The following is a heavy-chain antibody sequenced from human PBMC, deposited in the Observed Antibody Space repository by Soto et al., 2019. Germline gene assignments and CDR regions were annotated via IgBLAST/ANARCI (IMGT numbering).Heavy chain of an antibody. CDR3: ARDRRIAAAADFYFDS. D-gene: IGHD6-13*01. Sequence: EVQLVESGGGLVQPGGSLRLSCAASGFTFSAYSMNWVRQAPGKGLEWVSYMSSRTNTIYYADSVQGRFTISRDDAKNSLYVQMDSLRAEDTAVYYCARDRRIAAAADFYFDSWGQGTLVTVSS. V-gene: IGHV3-48*01. CDR2: MSSRTNTI. CDR1: GFTFSAYS. J-gene: IGHJ4*02.